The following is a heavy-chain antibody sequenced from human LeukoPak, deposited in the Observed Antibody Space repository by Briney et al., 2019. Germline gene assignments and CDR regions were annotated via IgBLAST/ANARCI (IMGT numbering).Heavy chain of an antibody. D-gene: IGHD3-16*02. J-gene: IGHJ4*02. V-gene: IGHV4-61*01. CDR2: IYYSGST. CDR1: GASVSSGSYY. Sequence: SETLSLTCTVSGASVSSGSYYWGWIRQPPGKGLEWIVYIYYSGSTNYNPSLKSQVTISVDTSKNQFSLKLSSVTAADTAVYYCARFHDYVWGSYRDYFDYWGQGTLVTVSS. CDR3: ARFHDYVWGSYRDYFDY.